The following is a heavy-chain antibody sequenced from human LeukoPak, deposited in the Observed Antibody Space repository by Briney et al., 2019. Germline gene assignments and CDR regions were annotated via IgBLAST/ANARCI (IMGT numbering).Heavy chain of an antibody. CDR3: AKSYSSSSFDY. Sequence: GGSLRLSCAASGFTFSSYGMHWVRQAPGKGLEWVAVISYDGSNKYYADSVKGRFTISRDNSKNTLFLQMNSLRAEDTAVYYCAKSYSSSSFDYWGQGTLVTVSS. CDR1: GFTFSSYG. CDR2: ISYDGSNK. J-gene: IGHJ4*02. D-gene: IGHD6-6*01. V-gene: IGHV3-30*18.